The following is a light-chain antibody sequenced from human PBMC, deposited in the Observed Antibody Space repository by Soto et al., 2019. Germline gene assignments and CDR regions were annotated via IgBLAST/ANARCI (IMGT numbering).Light chain of an antibody. CDR1: SSDVGGYNY. CDR3: SSYAINSTRV. CDR2: DVN. Sequence: QSALTQPASVSGSPGQSITISCTGTSSDVGGYNYVSWYQQHPGKAPKLMIYDVNNRPSGVSNRFSGSKSGNTASLSISGLQAEDEADYYCSSYAINSTRVFGGGTKLTVL. J-gene: IGLJ2*01. V-gene: IGLV2-14*01.